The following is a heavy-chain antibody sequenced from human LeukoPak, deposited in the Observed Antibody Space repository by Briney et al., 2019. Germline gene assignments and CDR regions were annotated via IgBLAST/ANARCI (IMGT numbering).Heavy chain of an antibody. J-gene: IGHJ4*02. Sequence: ASVKVSCKASGYTFTSYYMHWVRQAPGQGLEWMGWISAYNGNTNYAQKLQGRVTMTTDTSTSTAYMELRSLRSDDTAVYYCARDLRFLEWYFDYWGQGTLVTVSS. CDR2: ISAYNGNT. D-gene: IGHD3-3*01. CDR3: ARDLRFLEWYFDY. V-gene: IGHV1-18*04. CDR1: GYTFTSYY.